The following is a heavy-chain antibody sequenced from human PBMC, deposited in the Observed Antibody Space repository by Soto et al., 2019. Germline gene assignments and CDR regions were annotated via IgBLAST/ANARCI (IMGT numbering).Heavy chain of an antibody. CDR1: GFTVSSNY. D-gene: IGHD6-13*01. CDR3: ARDGWQQLGHYYYGMDV. J-gene: IGHJ6*02. Sequence: PGGSLRLSCAASGFTVSSNYMNWVRQAPGKGLEWVSVIYAGGNTYYADSVKGRFTIARDKSTNTLYLQMDSLKAEDTAVYYCARDGWQQLGHYYYGMDVWGQGTTVTVSS. CDR2: IYAGGNT. V-gene: IGHV3-53*01.